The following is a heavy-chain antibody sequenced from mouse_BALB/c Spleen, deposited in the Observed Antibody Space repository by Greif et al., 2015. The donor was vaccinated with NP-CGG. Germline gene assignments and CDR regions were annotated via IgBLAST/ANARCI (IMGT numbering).Heavy chain of an antibody. Sequence: VQLQQSGAELVRSGASVKLPCTASGFNINNYYMHWVQQRPEQGLEWIGWIDPENGATEYAPKFQGKATMTADTSSNTAYLQLSSMTAEDSAVYYWNAKRYDWFAYWGQGTLVTVSA. CDR3: NAKRYDWFAY. V-gene: IGHV14-4*02. CDR2: IDPENGAT. J-gene: IGHJ3*01. D-gene: IGHD2-14*01. CDR1: GFNINNYY.